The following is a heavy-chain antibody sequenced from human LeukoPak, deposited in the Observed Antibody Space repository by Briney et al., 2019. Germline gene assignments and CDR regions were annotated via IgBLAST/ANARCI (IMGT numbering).Heavy chain of an antibody. CDR2: SYYMGST. J-gene: IGHJ3*02. CDR3: AKSVVTAIGAFDI. D-gene: IGHD2-21*02. CDR1: GASISSSSYY. V-gene: IGHV4-39*01. Sequence: SETLSLTCTVPGASISSSSYYWGWIRQPPGKGLEWSGSSYYMGSTYYNPSIKSRVTISVDTSKNQFSLRLSSVTAADTAVYYCAKSVVTAIGAFDIWGQGTMVSVSS.